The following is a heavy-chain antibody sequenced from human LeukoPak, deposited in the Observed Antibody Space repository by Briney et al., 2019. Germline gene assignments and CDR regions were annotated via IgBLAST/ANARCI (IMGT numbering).Heavy chain of an antibody. CDR2: ISGGGDGT. J-gene: IGHJ4*02. V-gene: IGHV3-23*01. CDR3: AKDSRWLDLNFDY. D-gene: IGHD5-24*01. CDR1: GFTFRDFA. Sequence: GGSLRLSCAASGFTFRDFAVTWVRQAPGKGLEGVSAISGGGDGTYYADSVKGRFTISRDNFKNTLYLQMNSLRVDDTAVYYCAKDSRWLDLNFDYWGQGTLVTVSS.